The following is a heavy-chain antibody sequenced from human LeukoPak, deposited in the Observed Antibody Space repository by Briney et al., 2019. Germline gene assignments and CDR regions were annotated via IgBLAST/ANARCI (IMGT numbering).Heavy chain of an antibody. CDR2: ISSSSYI. Sequence: PGGSLRLSCAASGFTFTSYSMNWVRQAPGKGLEWVSSISSSSYIYYADSVKGRFTISRDNAKNSLYLQMNSLRAEDTAVHYCARELYGDYAVDYWGQGTLVTVSS. D-gene: IGHD4-17*01. J-gene: IGHJ4*02. V-gene: IGHV3-21*01. CDR3: ARELYGDYAVDY. CDR1: GFTFTSYS.